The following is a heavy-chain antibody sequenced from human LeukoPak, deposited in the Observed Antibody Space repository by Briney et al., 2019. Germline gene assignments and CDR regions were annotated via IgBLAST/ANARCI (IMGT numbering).Heavy chain of an antibody. J-gene: IGHJ4*02. CDR1: GFIFDDFS. D-gene: IGHD6-13*01. CDR2: ITWHGRST. V-gene: IGHV3-9*01. CDR3: TKATTRRVPAATIDS. Sequence: SGGSLRLSCAASGFIFDDFSMFWVRQVPGKGLEWVSSITWHGRSTAYADSVRGRFTISRDNAKYSLYLQMNSLRPEDTAFYYCTKATTRRVPAATIDSWGQGTLVTVSS.